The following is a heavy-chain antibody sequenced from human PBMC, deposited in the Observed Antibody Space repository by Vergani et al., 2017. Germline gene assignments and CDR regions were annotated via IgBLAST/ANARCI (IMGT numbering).Heavy chain of an antibody. V-gene: IGHV4-39*07. CDR3: ARRVGETGTAHFDY. D-gene: IGHD1-7*01. J-gene: IGHJ4*02. CDR1: GGSISSSSFY. CDR2: IYYSGST. Sequence: QLQLQESGPGLVKPSETLSLTCTVPGGSISSSSFYWGWIRQPPGKGLEWIGTIYYSGSTYYNPSLKSRVTISIDTSKNQFSLKLSSVTAADTAVYYCARRVGETGTAHFDYWGQGTLVTVSS.